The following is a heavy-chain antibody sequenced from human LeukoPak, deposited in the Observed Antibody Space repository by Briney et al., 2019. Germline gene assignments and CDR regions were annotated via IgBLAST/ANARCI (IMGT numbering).Heavy chain of an antibody. CDR3: AKRGIVIRVILVGFHKEAYYFDS. V-gene: IGHV3-23*01. CDR2: IGGSGGRT. D-gene: IGHD3-16*01. CDR1: GITLSNYG. J-gene: IGHJ4*02. Sequence: GGSLRLSCAVSGITLSNYGMSWVRQAPGKGLEWVAGIGGSGGRTNYADSVKGRFTISRDNPKNTLYLQMNSLRAEDTAVYFCAKRGIVIRVILVGFHKEAYYFDSWGQGALVIVSS.